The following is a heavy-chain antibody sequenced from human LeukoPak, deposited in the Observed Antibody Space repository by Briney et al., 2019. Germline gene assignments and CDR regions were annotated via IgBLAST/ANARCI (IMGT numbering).Heavy chain of an antibody. CDR1: GGSISSYY. CDR3: ARDHMGYCSGGSCYYRLYYYMDV. Sequence: SETLSLTCTVSGGSISSYYWSWIRQPPGKGLEWIGYIYYSGSTNYNPSLKSRVTVSVDTPKNQFSLKLSSVTAADTAVYYCARDHMGYCSGGSCYYRLYYYMDVWGKGTTVTVSS. CDR2: IYYSGST. D-gene: IGHD2-15*01. J-gene: IGHJ6*03. V-gene: IGHV4-59*12.